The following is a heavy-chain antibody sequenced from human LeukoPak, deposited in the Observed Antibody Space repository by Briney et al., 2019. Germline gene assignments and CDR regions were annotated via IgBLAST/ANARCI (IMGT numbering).Heavy chain of an antibody. CDR2: IWYDGSNK. V-gene: IGHV3-33*08. CDR3: ARDEMNGSGWYNDDY. Sequence: GGSLRLSCVASGFTFSSYGMHWVRQAPGKGLEWVAVIWYDGSNKYYADSVKGRFTISRDNSKNTLYLQMNSLRAEDTAVYYCARDEMNGSGWYNDDYWGQGTLVTVSS. D-gene: IGHD6-19*01. J-gene: IGHJ4*02. CDR1: GFTFSSYG.